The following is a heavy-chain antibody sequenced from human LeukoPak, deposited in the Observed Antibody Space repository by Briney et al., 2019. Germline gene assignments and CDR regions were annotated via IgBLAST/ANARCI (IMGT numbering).Heavy chain of an antibody. CDR2: TYYRSKWHN. Sequence: SQALSLTCAISGDSVSSNSAVWNWIRQSPSRGLEWLGRTYYRSKWHNEYAESVKSRISINSDTSKNQFSLQLNSVTPEDTAEYYCAGTTDYSSFLAFWGQGTLVTVSS. CDR1: GDSVSSNSAV. V-gene: IGHV6-1*01. CDR3: AGTTDYSSFLAF. J-gene: IGHJ4*02. D-gene: IGHD4-11*01.